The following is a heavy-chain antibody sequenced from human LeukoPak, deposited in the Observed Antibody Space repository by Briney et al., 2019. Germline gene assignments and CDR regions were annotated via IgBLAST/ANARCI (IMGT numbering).Heavy chain of an antibody. CDR3: ARDIAVAYAFDY. CDR1: GFTFSSYE. CDR2: ISSSGSTI. Sequence: PGGSLRLSCAASGFTFSSYEMNWVRQAPGKGLEWVSYISSSGSTIYYADSVKGRFTISRDNAKNSLYLQMNSLRAEDTAVYYCARDIAVAYAFDYWGQGTLVTDSS. J-gene: IGHJ4*02. V-gene: IGHV3-48*03. D-gene: IGHD6-19*01.